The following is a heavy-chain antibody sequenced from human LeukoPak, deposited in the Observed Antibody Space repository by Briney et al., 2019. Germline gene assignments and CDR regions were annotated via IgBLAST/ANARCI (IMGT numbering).Heavy chain of an antibody. Sequence: GGSLRLSCAASGFTFSSYAMSWVRQAPGKGLEWVSAISGSGGSTYYADSVKGRFTISRDNSKNTLYLQMNSLRLEDTAVYYCARERAYFDFWSGPAYWGQGTLVTVSS. CDR2: ISGSGGST. CDR1: GFTFSSYA. CDR3: ARERAYFDFWSGPAY. V-gene: IGHV3-23*01. J-gene: IGHJ4*02. D-gene: IGHD3-3*01.